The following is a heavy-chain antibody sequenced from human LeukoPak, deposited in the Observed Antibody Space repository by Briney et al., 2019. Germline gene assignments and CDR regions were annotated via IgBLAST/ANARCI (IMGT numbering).Heavy chain of an antibody. D-gene: IGHD3-22*01. CDR1: GGSISSGDYY. CDR2: IYYSGST. J-gene: IGHJ4*02. Sequence: SGTLSLTCTVSGGSISSGDYYWSWIRQPPGKGLEWIGYIYYSGSTYYNPSLKSRVTISVDTSKNQFSLKLSSVTAADTAVYYCARGDYYDSSGYPIDYWGQGTLVTVSS. CDR3: ARGDYYDSSGYPIDY. V-gene: IGHV4-30-4*01.